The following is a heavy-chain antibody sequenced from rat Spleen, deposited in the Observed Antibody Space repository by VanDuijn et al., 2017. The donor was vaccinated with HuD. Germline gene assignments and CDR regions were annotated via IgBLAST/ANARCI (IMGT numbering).Heavy chain of an antibody. J-gene: IGHJ2*01. CDR3: ATQGYNNYYFDY. V-gene: IGHV5S10*01. Sequence: EVQLVESGGGLVQPGRSLKLSCAASGFAFSDYNMAWVRQAPKRGLEWVTTIIYDDSRTYFRDSVKGRFTISRDNAKSTLYLQMDSLRSEDTATYYCATQGYNNYYFDYWGQGVMVTVSS. CDR1: GFAFSDYN. CDR2: IIYDDSRT. D-gene: IGHD1-10*01.